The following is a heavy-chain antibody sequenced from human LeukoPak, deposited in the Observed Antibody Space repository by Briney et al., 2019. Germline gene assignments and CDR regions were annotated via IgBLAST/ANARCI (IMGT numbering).Heavy chain of an antibody. CDR1: GFTFSDHY. CDR2: TRNKANSYTT. D-gene: IGHD4-23*01. Sequence: GGSLRLSCAASGFTFSDHYMDWVRQAPGKGLEWVGRTRNKANSYTTEYAASVKGRFTISRDDSKNSLYLQMNSLKTEDTAVYYCARVGYGGNSRAFDIWGQGTMVTVSS. J-gene: IGHJ3*02. CDR3: ARVGYGGNSRAFDI. V-gene: IGHV3-72*01.